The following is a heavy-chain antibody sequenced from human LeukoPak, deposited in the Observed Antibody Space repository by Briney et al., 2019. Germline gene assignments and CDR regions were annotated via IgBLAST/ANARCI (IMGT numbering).Heavy chain of an antibody. J-gene: IGHJ3*02. D-gene: IGHD5-18*01. V-gene: IGHV6-1*01. CDR3: ARGGQGDGYSADEAFDI. CDR2: TYYRSKWYN. CDR1: GDSVSSNSS. Sequence: SQTLSLTFAISGDSVSSNSSWNWLRQSPSRGLEWLGRTYYRSKWYNDYVVSVKSRININPDTSKNQFSLQLNSVTPEDTAVYYCARGGQGDGYSADEAFDIWGQGTMVTVS.